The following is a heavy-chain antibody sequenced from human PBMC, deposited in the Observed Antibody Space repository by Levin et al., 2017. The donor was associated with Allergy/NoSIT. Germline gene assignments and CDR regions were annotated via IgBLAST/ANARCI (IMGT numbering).Heavy chain of an antibody. CDR2: IWYDGSNK. CDR3: ARGGYYDILTGPRADY. J-gene: IGHJ4*02. D-gene: IGHD3-9*01. CDR1: GFTFSSYG. V-gene: IGHV3-33*01. Sequence: GESLKISCAASGFTFSSYGMHWVRQAPGKGLEWVAVIWYDGSNKYYADSVKGRFTISRDNSKNTLYLQMNSLRAEDTAVYYCARGGYYDILTGPRADYWGQGTLVTVSS.